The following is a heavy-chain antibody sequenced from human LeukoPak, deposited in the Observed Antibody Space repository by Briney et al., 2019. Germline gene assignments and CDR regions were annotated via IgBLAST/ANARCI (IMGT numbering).Heavy chain of an antibody. CDR1: GYNFTSYW. Sequence: GESLKISCKGSGYNFTSYWIGWVRQMPGKGLEWMGIIYPGDSDTRYSPSFQGQVTISADKSISTAYLQWSSLKASDTAMYYCARLLRNIAAAVYYFDYWGQGTLVTVSS. D-gene: IGHD6-13*01. V-gene: IGHV5-51*01. CDR3: ARLLRNIAAAVYYFDY. CDR2: IYPGDSDT. J-gene: IGHJ4*02.